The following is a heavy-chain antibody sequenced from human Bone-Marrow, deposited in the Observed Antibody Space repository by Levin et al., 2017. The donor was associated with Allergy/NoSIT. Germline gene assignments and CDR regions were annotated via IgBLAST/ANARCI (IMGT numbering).Heavy chain of an antibody. V-gene: IGHV3-30*18. CDR3: AKQHLIMGWAAGRGSSDY. J-gene: IGHJ4*02. D-gene: IGHD6-13*01. CDR2: ISYDGSNK. CDR1: GFTFSSYG. Sequence: AGGSLRLSCAASGFTFSSYGMHWVRQAPGKGLEWVAVISYDGSNKYYADSVKGRFTISRDNSKNTLYLQMNSLRAEDTAVYYCAKQHLIMGWAAGRGSSDYWGQGTLVTVSS.